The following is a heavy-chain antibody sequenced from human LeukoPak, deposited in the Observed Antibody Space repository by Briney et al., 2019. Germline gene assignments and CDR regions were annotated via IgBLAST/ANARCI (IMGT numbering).Heavy chain of an antibody. J-gene: IGHJ5*02. CDR1: GGAINAYW. CDR2: ISSSGST. Sequence: SETLSLTCTLSGGAINAYWGSWIRQPPGKGLEWIGYISSSGSTNYNPSLKSRVTISLATSKTHFSLNLNSVTAADTAVYYCAGLHFAASEEFDPWGQGILVTVSS. V-gene: IGHV4-59*08. D-gene: IGHD6-13*01. CDR3: AGLHFAASEEFDP.